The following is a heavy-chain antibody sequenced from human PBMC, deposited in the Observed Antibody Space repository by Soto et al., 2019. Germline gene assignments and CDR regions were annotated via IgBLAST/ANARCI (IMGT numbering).Heavy chain of an antibody. J-gene: IGHJ3*02. CDR3: AKAPNTMVSLDI. CDR1: GFTFSSYG. Sequence: GGSLRLSCAASGFTFSSYGMHWVRQAPGKGLEWVAVISYDGSNKYYADSVKGRFTISRDNSKNTLYLQVNSLRAEDTAVYYCAKAPNTMVSLDIWGQGTMVTVSS. CDR2: ISYDGSNK. D-gene: IGHD3-10*01. V-gene: IGHV3-30*18.